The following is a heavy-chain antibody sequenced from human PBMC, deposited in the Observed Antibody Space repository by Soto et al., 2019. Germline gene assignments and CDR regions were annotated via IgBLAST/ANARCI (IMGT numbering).Heavy chain of an antibody. CDR2: IIPIFGTA. Sequence: SVKVSCKASGGTFSSYAISWVRQAPGQGLEWMGGIIPIFGTANYAQKFQGRVTITADKSTSTAYMELSSLRSEDTAVYYCASYPRLMTAMADSFAYWCQGTLGTVSS. CDR1: GGTFSSYA. D-gene: IGHD5-18*01. CDR3: ASYPRLMTAMADSFAY. V-gene: IGHV1-69*06. J-gene: IGHJ4*02.